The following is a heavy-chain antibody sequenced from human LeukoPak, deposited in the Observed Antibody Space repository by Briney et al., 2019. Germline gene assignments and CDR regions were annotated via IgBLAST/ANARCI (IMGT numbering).Heavy chain of an antibody. V-gene: IGHV3-33*01. CDR2: IWYDGSNK. CDR1: GFTFSSYG. Sequence: PGGSLRLSCAASGFTFSSYGMHWVRPAPGKGLEWVAVIWYDGSNKYYADSVKGRFTISRDNSKNTLYLQMNSLRAEDTAVYYCARARYCSSTSCYTYYYYYYMDVWGKGTTVTVSS. CDR3: ARARYCSSTSCYTYYYYYYMDV. D-gene: IGHD2-2*02. J-gene: IGHJ6*03.